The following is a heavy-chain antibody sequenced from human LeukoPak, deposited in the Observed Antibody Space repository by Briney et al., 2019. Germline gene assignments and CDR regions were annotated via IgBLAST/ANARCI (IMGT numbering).Heavy chain of an antibody. CDR3: ARCIPVYTMDRGDLDVRYWFDP. Sequence: SETLSLTCTVSGGSISSSSYYWGWIRQPPGKGLEWIGSIYYSGSTYYNPSLKSRVTISVDTSKNQFSLKLSSVTAADTAVYYCARCIPVYTMDRGDLDVRYWFDPWGQGTLVTVSS. CDR1: GGSISSSSYY. J-gene: IGHJ5*02. D-gene: IGHD3-10*01. V-gene: IGHV4-39*07. CDR2: IYYSGST.